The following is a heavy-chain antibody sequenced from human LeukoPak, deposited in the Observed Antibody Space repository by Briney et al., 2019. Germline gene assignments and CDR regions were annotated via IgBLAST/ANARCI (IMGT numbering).Heavy chain of an antibody. V-gene: IGHV3-21*04. D-gene: IGHD4-17*01. J-gene: IGHJ4*02. CDR1: GFTFSSYS. CDR3: ARARAVTTIG. Sequence: KTGGSLRLSCAASGFTFSSYSVNWVRQAPGKGLEWVSSISSSSSYIYYADSVKGRFTISRDNAKNSLYLQMNSLRAEDTAVYYCARARAVTTIGWGQGTLVTVSS. CDR2: ISSSSSYI.